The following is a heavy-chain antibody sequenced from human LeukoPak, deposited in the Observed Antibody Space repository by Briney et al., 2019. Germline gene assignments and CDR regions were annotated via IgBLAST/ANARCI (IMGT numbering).Heavy chain of an antibody. CDR2: IYYSGST. CDR3: ARVNGVQYYYYYYGMDV. Sequence: SETLSLSCTVAGGSISSYYWSWIRQPPGKGLEWIGYIYYSGSTNYNPSLKSRVTISVDTSKNQFSLKLSSVTAADTAVYYCARVNGVQYYYYYYGMDVWGQGTTVTVSS. D-gene: IGHD4-17*01. J-gene: IGHJ6*02. V-gene: IGHV4-59*01. CDR1: GGSISSYY.